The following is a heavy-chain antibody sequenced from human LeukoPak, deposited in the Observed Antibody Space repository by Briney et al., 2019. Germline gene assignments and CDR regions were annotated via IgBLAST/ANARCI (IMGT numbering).Heavy chain of an antibody. V-gene: IGHV3-7*01. CDR3: ARDKIVGATHFDY. J-gene: IGHJ4*02. CDR1: GFTFSSYG. D-gene: IGHD1-26*01. Sequence: GGSLRLSCAASGFTFSSYGMHWVRQAPGKGLEWVANIQQDGSEKYYVDSVKGRFTISRDNAKNSLYLQMNSLRAEDTAVYYCARDKIVGATHFDYWGQGTLVTVSS. CDR2: IQQDGSEK.